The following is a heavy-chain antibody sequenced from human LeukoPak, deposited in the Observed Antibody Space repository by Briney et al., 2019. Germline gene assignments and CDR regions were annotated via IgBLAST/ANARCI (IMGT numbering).Heavy chain of an antibody. CDR3: ARGGSGSHDY. J-gene: IGHJ4*02. D-gene: IGHD1-26*01. CDR1: GFTFSNSN. Sequence: RGSLRLSCAASGFTFSNSNMNWVRQAPGKGLEWVSSITSGSSYIFYADSVKGRFTISRDNAKNSVFLQMNSLRAEDTAVYYCARGGSGSHDYWGQGTLVTVSS. V-gene: IGHV3-21*01. CDR2: ITSGSSYI.